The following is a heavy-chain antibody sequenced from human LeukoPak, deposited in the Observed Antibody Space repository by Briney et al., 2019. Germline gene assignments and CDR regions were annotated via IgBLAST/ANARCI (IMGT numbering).Heavy chain of an antibody. CDR1: GGTFSSYA. CDR2: IIPILGIA. J-gene: IGHJ4*02. Sequence: ASVKVSCKASGGTFSSYAISWVRQAPGQGLEWMGRIIPILGIANYAQKFQGRVTITADKSTSTAYMELSSLRSEDTAVYYCARSGGSRDGYNLDYWGQGTLVTVSS. D-gene: IGHD5-24*01. V-gene: IGHV1-69*04. CDR3: ARSGGSRDGYNLDY.